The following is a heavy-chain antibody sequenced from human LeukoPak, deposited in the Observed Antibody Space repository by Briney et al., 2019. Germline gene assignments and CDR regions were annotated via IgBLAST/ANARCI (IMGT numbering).Heavy chain of an antibody. V-gene: IGHV3-72*01. CDR2: IRRRTNSSNR. CDR1: AFTFSDYI. J-gene: IGHJ3*02. D-gene: IGHD3-16*01. Sequence: GGSLRLSCVASAFTFSDYILDWVRQAPGKGLEWIARIRRRTNSSNREYAPSVKGRFIISRDDSKNSLYLHMNSLKSEDTAVYHCTRDGGDSIYSAFDIWGQGTMVTVSS. CDR3: TRDGGDSIYSAFDI.